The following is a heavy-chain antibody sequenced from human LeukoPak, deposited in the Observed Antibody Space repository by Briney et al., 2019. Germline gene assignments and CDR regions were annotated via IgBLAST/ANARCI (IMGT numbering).Heavy chain of an antibody. V-gene: IGHV3-13*04. J-gene: IGHJ4*02. Sequence: PGGSLRLSCAASGFTFSSYDMHWVRQATGKGLEWVSAIGTAGDTYYPGSVKGRFTISRENAKNSLYLQMSSLRSEDTALYYSARESETSGWYDYWGQGTLVTVSS. D-gene: IGHD6-19*01. CDR2: IGTAGDT. CDR3: ARESETSGWYDY. CDR1: GFTFSSYD.